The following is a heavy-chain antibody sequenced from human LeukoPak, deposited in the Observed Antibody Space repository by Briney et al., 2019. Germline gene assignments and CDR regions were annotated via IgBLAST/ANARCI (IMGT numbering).Heavy chain of an antibody. D-gene: IGHD2-2*01. V-gene: IGHV4-39*01. CDR3: ARHVGYCSSTSCHGGWFDP. CDR2: IYYSGST. Sequence: SETLSLTCTVSGGSISSSSYYWGWIRQPPGKGLEWIGSIYYSGSTYYNPSLKSRVTISVDTSKNQFSLKLSSVTAADTAVYYCARHVGYCSSTSCHGGWFDPWGQGTLVTVSS. CDR1: GGSISSSSYY. J-gene: IGHJ5*02.